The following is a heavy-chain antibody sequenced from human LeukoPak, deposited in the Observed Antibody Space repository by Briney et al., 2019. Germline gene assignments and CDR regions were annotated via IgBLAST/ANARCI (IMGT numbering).Heavy chain of an antibody. D-gene: IGHD2-2*01. V-gene: IGHV3-7*01. CDR3: ARWRGSTSERSDY. CDR2: IKQDGSAK. Sequence: GGSLRLSCTASGFTFSDYWMTWVRQAPGKGLEWVANIKQDGSAKYYVDSVKGRFTISRDNAKNTLYLQMDSLRVEDTATYYCARWRGSTSERSDYWGQGTLVTVSS. J-gene: IGHJ4*02. CDR1: GFTFSDYW.